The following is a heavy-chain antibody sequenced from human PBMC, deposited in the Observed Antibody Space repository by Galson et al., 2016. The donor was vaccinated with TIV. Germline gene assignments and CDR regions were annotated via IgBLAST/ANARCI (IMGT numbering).Heavy chain of an antibody. V-gene: IGHV3-53*03. J-gene: IGHJ4*02. CDR3: ERSYDSSGHRGRLDI. D-gene: IGHD3-22*01. Sequence: SLRLSCAASGFTVSDKYMYWVRQPPGKGLEWVSVINGVGSTYYADSVKGRFTISRDNSKNTLYLQMHSLRVEDTAVYFCERSYDSSGHRGRLDIWGQGAPVTASS. CDR1: GFTVSDKY. CDR2: INGVGST.